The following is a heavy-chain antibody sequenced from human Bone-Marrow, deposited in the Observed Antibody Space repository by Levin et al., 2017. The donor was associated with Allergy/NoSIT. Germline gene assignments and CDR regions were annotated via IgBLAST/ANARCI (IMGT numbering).Heavy chain of an antibody. Sequence: GGSLRLSCEVSGITFSQAWMNWVRQAPGKGLEWVGRIKTNDSRTTDYAAPVKGRFTISRDDSKNTLYLQMNSLKIEDTAVYYCTTNTVFDYWGQGTLVTVSS. D-gene: IGHD4-17*01. J-gene: IGHJ4*02. CDR3: TTNTVFDY. CDR2: IKTNDSRTT. V-gene: IGHV3-15*07. CDR1: GITFSQAW.